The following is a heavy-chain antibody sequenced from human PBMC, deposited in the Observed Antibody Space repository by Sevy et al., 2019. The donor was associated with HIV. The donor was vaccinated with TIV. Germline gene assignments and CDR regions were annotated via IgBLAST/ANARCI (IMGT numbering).Heavy chain of an antibody. CDR2: ISAYNGNT. V-gene: IGHV1-18*04. J-gene: IGHJ6*02. CDR1: GYTFTSYG. CDR3: ARDSSAGITMVRGVISLVYYYYGMDV. Sequence: ASVKVSCKASGYTFTSYGISWVRQAPGQGLEWMGWISAYNGNTNYALKLQGRVTMTTDTSTSTAYMELRSLRSDDTAVYYCARDSSAGITMVRGVISLVYYYYGMDVWGHGTTVTVSS. D-gene: IGHD3-10*01.